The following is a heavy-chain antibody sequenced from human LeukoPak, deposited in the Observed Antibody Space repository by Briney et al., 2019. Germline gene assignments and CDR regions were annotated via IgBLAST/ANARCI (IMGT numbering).Heavy chain of an antibody. CDR2: ISSSGSTI. V-gene: IGHV3-11*04. D-gene: IGHD3-22*01. CDR3: AGRWYYYDSSGYEHDAFDI. CDR1: GFTFSDYY. Sequence: GGSLRLSCAASGFTFSDYYMSWIRQAPGKGLEWVSYISSSGSTIYYADSVKGRFTISTDNAKNSLYLQMNSLRAEDTAVYYCAGRWYYYDSSGYEHDAFDIWGQGTMVTVSS. J-gene: IGHJ3*02.